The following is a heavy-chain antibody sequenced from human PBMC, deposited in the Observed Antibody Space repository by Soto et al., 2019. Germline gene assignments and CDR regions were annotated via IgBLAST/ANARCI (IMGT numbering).Heavy chain of an antibody. V-gene: IGHV1-46*01. CDR1: GDTFTDYY. CDR3: ARGGHVVVVTAALDY. J-gene: IGHJ4*02. CDR2: VNPSGGHT. D-gene: IGHD2-21*02. Sequence: QVQLMQSGAEVKKPGASVKVSCKASGDTFTDYYIHWVRQAPGQGLEWMGTVNPSGGHTTYAQHFLGRVTMTRDTSTSTLNMELTSLTSDDTAIYYRARGGHVVVVTAALDYWGQGTLVTVSS.